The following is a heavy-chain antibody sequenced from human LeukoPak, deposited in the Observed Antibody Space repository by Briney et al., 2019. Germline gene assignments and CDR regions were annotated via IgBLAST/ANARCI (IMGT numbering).Heavy chain of an antibody. Sequence: ASVKVSCKASGYTFTAYYLHWVRQAPGQGLEWMGLINPNCGGTNCAQKFQGRVTMTRDTSISTAYMELSKLTSDDTAVYYCARDKGTLGGDSWGPGTLVTVSS. CDR1: GYTFTAYY. V-gene: IGHV1-2*02. CDR2: INPNCGGT. D-gene: IGHD3-16*01. CDR3: ARDKGTLGGDS. J-gene: IGHJ4*02.